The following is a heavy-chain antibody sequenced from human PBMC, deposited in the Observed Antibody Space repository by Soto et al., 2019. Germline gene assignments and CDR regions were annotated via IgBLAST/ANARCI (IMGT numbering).Heavy chain of an antibody. J-gene: IGHJ6*03. CDR3: ARGVAARYYYYYYMDV. D-gene: IGHD6-6*01. Sequence: QVQLVQSGAEVKKPGSSVKVSCKASGGTFSSYTISWVRQVPGQGLEWMGRIIPILGIANYAQKFQGRVTITADKSTSTAYMELSSLRSEDTAVYYCARGVAARYYYYYYMDVWGKGTTVTVSS. V-gene: IGHV1-69*02. CDR1: GGTFSSYT. CDR2: IIPILGIA.